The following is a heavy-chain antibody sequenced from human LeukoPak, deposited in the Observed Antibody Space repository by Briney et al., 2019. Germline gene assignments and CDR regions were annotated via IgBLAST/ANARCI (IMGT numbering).Heavy chain of an antibody. CDR2: ISYDGSNK. V-gene: IGHV3-30*18. D-gene: IGHD3-9*01. CDR3: AKEGDFYDILTDY. CDR1: GFTFSSYG. Sequence: GGSLRLSCAASGFTFSSYGMHWVRQAPGKGLEWVAVISYDGSNKYYADSVKGRFTISRDNSKNTLYLQMNSLRAEDTAVYYCAKEGDFYDILTDYWGQGTLVIVSS. J-gene: IGHJ4*02.